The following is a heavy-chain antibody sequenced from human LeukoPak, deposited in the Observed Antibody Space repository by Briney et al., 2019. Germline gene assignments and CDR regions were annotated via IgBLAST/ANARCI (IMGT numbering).Heavy chain of an antibody. CDR2: IYHSGST. D-gene: IGHD1-26*01. Sequence: SETLSPTCTVSGNSISSGYWWGWIRQPPGKGLEWIGSIYHSGSTYYNPSLKSRVTISVDTSKNQFSLKLSSVTAADTAVYYCARDFGGSSFGNWFDPWGQGTLVTVSS. CDR1: GNSISSGYW. V-gene: IGHV4-38-2*02. J-gene: IGHJ5*02. CDR3: ARDFGGSSFGNWFDP.